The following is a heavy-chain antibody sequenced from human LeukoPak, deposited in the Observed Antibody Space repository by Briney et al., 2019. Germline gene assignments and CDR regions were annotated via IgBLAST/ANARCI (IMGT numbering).Heavy chain of an antibody. CDR3: ARNGVAGTYYGMDV. Sequence: AGGSLRLSCAASGFTFSSYSMNWVRQAPGKGLEWVSSISSSSSYIYYADSVKGQFTISRDNAKNSLYLQMNSLRAEDTAVYYCARNGVAGTYYGMDVWGQGTTVTVSS. CDR2: ISSSSSYI. D-gene: IGHD6-19*01. J-gene: IGHJ6*02. CDR1: GFTFSSYS. V-gene: IGHV3-21*01.